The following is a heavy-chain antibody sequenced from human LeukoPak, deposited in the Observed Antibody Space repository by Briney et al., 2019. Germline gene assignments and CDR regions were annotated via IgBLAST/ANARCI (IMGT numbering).Heavy chain of an antibody. CDR3: AKVPLTYYYGSGSRPHFDY. J-gene: IGHJ4*02. CDR1: GFTFSSYA. CDR2: ISGSGGST. Sequence: GGSLRLSCAASGFTFSSYAMSWVRQAPGKGLEWVSAISGSGGSTYYADSVKGRFTISRDNSKNTLYLQMNSLRAEDTAVYYCAKVPLTYYYGSGSRPHFDYWGQGTLVTVSS. D-gene: IGHD3-10*01. V-gene: IGHV3-23*01.